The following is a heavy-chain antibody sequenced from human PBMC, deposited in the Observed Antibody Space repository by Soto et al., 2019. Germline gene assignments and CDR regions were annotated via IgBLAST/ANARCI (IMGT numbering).Heavy chain of an antibody. D-gene: IGHD6-19*01. J-gene: IGHJ5*02. Sequence: SVKVSCKASGGTFSSYTISWVRQAPGQELEWMGRIIPTLGIANYAQKFQGRVTITADKSTSTAYMELSSLRSEDTAVYYCARDPGSSGWTRTHNWFDPWGQGTLVTVSS. CDR2: IIPTLGIA. CDR1: GGTFSSYT. CDR3: ARDPGSSGWTRTHNWFDP. V-gene: IGHV1-69*04.